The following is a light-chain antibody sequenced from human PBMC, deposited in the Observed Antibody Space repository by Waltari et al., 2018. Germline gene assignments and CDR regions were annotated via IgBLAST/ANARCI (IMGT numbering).Light chain of an antibody. V-gene: IGKV3-11*01. CDR2: DAS. Sequence: ETVLTQSPATLSLSPGARATLPRRASQSVSSHLAWYQQKPGQTPRLLLDDASNRATGIPARFSGSGSGTDFTLTISSLEPEDFAVYYCQQRSDWPPGFTFGPGTKVDIK. J-gene: IGKJ3*01. CDR1: QSVSSH. CDR3: QQRSDWPPGFT.